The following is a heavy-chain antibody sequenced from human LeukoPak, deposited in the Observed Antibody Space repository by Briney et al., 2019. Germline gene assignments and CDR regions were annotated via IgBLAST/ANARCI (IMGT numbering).Heavy chain of an antibody. Sequence: SQTLSLTCAISGDNLSSNTAAWNWIRQSPSRGLEWLGRTYYMSKWYNDYAVSVKSRITINPDTSKNQFSLQLNSVTAADTAVYYCARLGGYDFWSGYYSLDYWGQGTLVTVSS. CDR1: GDNLSSNTAA. J-gene: IGHJ4*02. CDR2: TYYMSKWYN. D-gene: IGHD3-3*01. V-gene: IGHV6-1*01. CDR3: ARLGGYDFWSGYYSLDY.